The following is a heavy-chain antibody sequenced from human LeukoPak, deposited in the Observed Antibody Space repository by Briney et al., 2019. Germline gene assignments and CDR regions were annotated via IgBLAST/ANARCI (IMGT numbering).Heavy chain of an antibody. CDR3: AKDMAGSYRFGAFDI. D-gene: IGHD3-10*01. V-gene: IGHV3-9*03. Sequence: GRSLRLSCAASGFTFDDYAMHWVRQAPGKGLEWVSGISWNSGSIGYADSVKGRFTISRDNAKNSLYLQMNSLRAEDMALYYCAKDMAGSYRFGAFDIWGQGTMVTVSS. CDR1: GFTFDDYA. J-gene: IGHJ3*02. CDR2: ISWNSGSI.